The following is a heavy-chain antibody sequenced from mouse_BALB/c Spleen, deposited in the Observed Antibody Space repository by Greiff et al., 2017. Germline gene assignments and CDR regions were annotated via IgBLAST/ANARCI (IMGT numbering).Heavy chain of an antibody. CDR2: ISYSGST. Sequence: DVKLQESGPGLVKPSQSLSLTCTVTGYSITSDYAWNWIRQFPGNKLEWMGYISYSGSTSYNPSLKSRISITRDTSKNQFFLQLNSVTTEDTATYYCARDDNWFAYWGQGTLVTVSA. D-gene: IGHD2-3*01. V-gene: IGHV3-2*02. CDR1: GYSITSDYA. CDR3: ARDDNWFAY. J-gene: IGHJ3*01.